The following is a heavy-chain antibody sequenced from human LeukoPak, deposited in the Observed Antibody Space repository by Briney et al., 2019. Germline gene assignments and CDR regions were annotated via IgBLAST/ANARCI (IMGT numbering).Heavy chain of an antibody. Sequence: GRSLRLSCAASGFTFSSYGMHWVRQAPGKGLEWVAVISYDGSNKYYADSVKGRFTISRDNSKNTLYLQMNSLRAEDTAVYYCAKEWYYDSSGYPLNYYYYGMDVWGQGTAVTVSS. CDR1: GFTFSSYG. J-gene: IGHJ6*02. CDR3: AKEWYYDSSGYPLNYYYYGMDV. CDR2: ISYDGSNK. V-gene: IGHV3-30*18. D-gene: IGHD3-22*01.